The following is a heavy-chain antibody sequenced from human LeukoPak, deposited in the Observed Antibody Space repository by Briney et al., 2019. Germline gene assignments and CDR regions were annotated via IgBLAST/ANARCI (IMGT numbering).Heavy chain of an antibody. V-gene: IGHV3-48*02. J-gene: IGHJ3*02. CDR3: ARSMVRGGYAFDI. D-gene: IGHD3-10*01. CDR2: ISSSSSTI. CDR1: GFTFSSYS. Sequence: PGGSLRLSCAATGFTFSSYSMNWVRQAPGKGLEWVSYISSSSSTIYYADSVKGRFTISRDNAKNSLYLQMNSLRDEDTAVYYCARSMVRGGYAFDIWGQGTMVTVSS.